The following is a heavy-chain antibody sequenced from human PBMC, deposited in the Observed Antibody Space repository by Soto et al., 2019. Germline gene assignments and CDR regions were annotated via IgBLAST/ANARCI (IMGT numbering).Heavy chain of an antibody. CDR3: ARALIQLWPHYYYGMDV. J-gene: IGHJ6*02. CDR2: IYYSGST. CDR1: GGSISSGDYY. V-gene: IGHV4-30-4*01. D-gene: IGHD5-18*01. Sequence: SETLSLTCTVSGGSISSGDYYWSWIRQPPGKGLEWIGYIYYSGSTYHNPSLKSRVTISVDTSKNQFSLKLSSVTAADTAMYYCARALIQLWPHYYYGMDVWGQRTTVTVSS.